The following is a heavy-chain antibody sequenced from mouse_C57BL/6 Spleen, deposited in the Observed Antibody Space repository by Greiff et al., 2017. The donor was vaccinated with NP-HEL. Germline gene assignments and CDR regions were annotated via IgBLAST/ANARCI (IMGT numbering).Heavy chain of an antibody. D-gene: IGHD2-3*01. CDR2: IDPETGGT. J-gene: IGHJ2*01. CDR3: TRRGYDGYYEGY. V-gene: IGHV1-15*01. CDR1: GYTFTDYE. Sequence: QVQLQHSGAELVRPGASVTLSCKASGYTFTDYEMHWVKQTPVHGLEWIGAIDPETGGTAYNQKFKGKAILTADKSSSTAYMELRSLTSEDSAVYYCTRRGYDGYYEGYWGQGTTRTVSS.